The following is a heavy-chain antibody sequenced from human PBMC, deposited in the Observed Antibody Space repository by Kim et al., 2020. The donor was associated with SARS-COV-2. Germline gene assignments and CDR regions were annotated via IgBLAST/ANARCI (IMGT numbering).Heavy chain of an antibody. CDR3: ARDWVAVAGSYYYYYGMDV. V-gene: IGHV3-48*04. D-gene: IGHD6-19*01. J-gene: IGHJ6*02. Sequence: GGSLRLSCAASGFTFSSYSMNWVRQAPGKGLEWVSYISSSSSTIYYADSVKGRFTISRDNAKNSLYLQMNSLRAEDTAVYYCARDWVAVAGSYYYYYGMDVWGQGTTVTVSS. CDR1: GFTFSSYS. CDR2: ISSSSSTI.